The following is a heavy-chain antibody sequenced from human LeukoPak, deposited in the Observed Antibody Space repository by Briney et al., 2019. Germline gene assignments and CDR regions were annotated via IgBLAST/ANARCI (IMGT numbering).Heavy chain of an antibody. Sequence: PGGSLRLSCAASGFTVSSNYMSWVRQAPGKGLVWVSVIYTGRTKYYADSVKGRFTISRDNSKNTLDLQMNSLRAEDTAVYYCATMADDGNGFFPYYFDYWGQGSLVAVSA. CDR1: GFTVSSNY. CDR3: ATMADDGNGFFPYYFDY. D-gene: IGHD3-22*01. CDR2: IYTGRTK. V-gene: IGHV3-66*01. J-gene: IGHJ4*02.